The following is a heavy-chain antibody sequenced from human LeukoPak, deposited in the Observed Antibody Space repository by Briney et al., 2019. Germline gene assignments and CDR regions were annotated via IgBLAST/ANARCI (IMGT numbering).Heavy chain of an antibody. J-gene: IGHJ5*02. Sequence: GASVKVSCKASGGTFSSYAISWVRQAPGQGLEWMGGIIPIFGTANYAQKFQGRVTITADESTSTAYMELSSLRSEDTAVYYCARSPPYGSGSYRGSNWFDPWGQGTLVTVSS. CDR3: ARSPPYGSGSYRGSNWFDP. D-gene: IGHD3-10*01. V-gene: IGHV1-69*13. CDR2: IIPIFGTA. CDR1: GGTFSSYA.